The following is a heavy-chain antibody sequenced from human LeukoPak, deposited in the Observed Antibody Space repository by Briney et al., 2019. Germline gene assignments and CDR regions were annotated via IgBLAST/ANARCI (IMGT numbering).Heavy chain of an antibody. CDR1: GGSISIYY. D-gene: IGHD5-24*01. J-gene: IGHJ4*02. CDR3: ARSRTNRDVYNFYY. CDR2: IYYSGTT. Sequence: SETLSLTCTVSGGSISIYYWSWIRQPPGKGLEWIGYIYYSGTTNYNPSLKSRVTISTDSSKNQFSLNPTSVTAADTAVYYCARSRTNRDVYNFYYWGQGTLVTVPS. V-gene: IGHV4-59*08.